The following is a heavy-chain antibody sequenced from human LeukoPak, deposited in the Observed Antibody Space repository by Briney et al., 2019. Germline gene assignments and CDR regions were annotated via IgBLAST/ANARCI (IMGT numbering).Heavy chain of an antibody. D-gene: IGHD3-22*01. CDR1: GYTVTSYY. CDR2: LNPSGGSS. CDR3: ARGYYYDSSGYYQYYFDY. J-gene: IGHJ4*02. Sequence: ASVKVSCKASGYTVTSYYMHWVRQAPGQGLEWMGILNPSGGSSSYAQKFQCRATLTRATSTSTVYMELSSLRSEDTAVYYCARGYYYDSSGYYQYYFDYWGQGTLVTVSS. V-gene: IGHV1-46*01.